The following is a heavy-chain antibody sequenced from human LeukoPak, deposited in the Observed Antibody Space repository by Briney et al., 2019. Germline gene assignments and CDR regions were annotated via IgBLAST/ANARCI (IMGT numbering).Heavy chain of an antibody. J-gene: IGHJ4*02. CDR3: ARHFSFYDILTGSPPDY. D-gene: IGHD3-9*01. V-gene: IGHV3-7*03. CDR1: GFTFSRYW. Sequence: GGSLRLSCAASGFTFSRYWMSWVRQAPGKGLGWVAKIKQDGSEKYYVDSVKGRFTISRDNAKNSLYLQMNSLRAEDTAVYYCARHFSFYDILTGSPPDYWGQGTLVTVSS. CDR2: IKQDGSEK.